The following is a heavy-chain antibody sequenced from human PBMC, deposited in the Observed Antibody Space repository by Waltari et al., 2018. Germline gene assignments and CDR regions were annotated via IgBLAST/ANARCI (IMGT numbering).Heavy chain of an antibody. D-gene: IGHD6-13*01. Sequence: QVQLQQWGAGLLKPSETLSLTCAVYGGSFSGYYWSWIRQPPGKGLEWIGEINHSGSTNDNPSLKSRVTISADTSKNQFSLKLSSVTAADTAVYYCASFSSWYRVVDYWGQGTLVTVSS. CDR3: ASFSSWYRVVDY. V-gene: IGHV4-34*01. J-gene: IGHJ4*02. CDR1: GGSFSGYY. CDR2: INHSGST.